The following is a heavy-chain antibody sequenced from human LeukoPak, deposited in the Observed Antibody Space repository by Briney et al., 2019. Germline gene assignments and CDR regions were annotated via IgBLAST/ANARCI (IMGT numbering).Heavy chain of an antibody. CDR1: GFTFSNHW. CDR2: IYSGGST. CDR3: ARVAGTGEYYYGMDV. J-gene: IGHJ6*02. D-gene: IGHD6-19*01. Sequence: GGSLRLSCAASGFTFSNHWMHWVRQAPRKGLVWVSVIYSGGSTYYADSVKGRFTISRHNSKNTLYLQMNSLRAEDTAVYYCARVAGTGEYYYGMDVWGQGTTVTVSS. V-gene: IGHV3-53*04.